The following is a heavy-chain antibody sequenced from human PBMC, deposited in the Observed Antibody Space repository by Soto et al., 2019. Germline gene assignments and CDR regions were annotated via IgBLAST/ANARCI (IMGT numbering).Heavy chain of an antibody. J-gene: IGHJ3*02. CDR1: GYTFMNYG. V-gene: IGHV1-18*01. D-gene: IGHD3-3*01. CDR2: INTYNGQT. Sequence: QAQLVQSGAEVRKPGASVNVSFRTSGYTFMNYGVSWVRQAPGQGLVWMGWINTYNGQTNVAQNFQGRVTLSSDASARTVYMELMSLRSDDTAMYFCVRDVIWSATLIWGVVARSFDIWGPGKPVTVSS. CDR3: VRDVIWSATLIWGVVARSFDI.